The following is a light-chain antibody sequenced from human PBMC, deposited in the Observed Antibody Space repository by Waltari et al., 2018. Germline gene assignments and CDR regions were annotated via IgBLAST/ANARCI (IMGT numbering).Light chain of an antibody. CDR1: ALPKES. Sequence: SYELTQPPSVSVSPGQTARITCSGDALPKESAYRYQQKPGQAPVLVIYKDTDRATGIHERFSGSSSWTTVTLIISGVQAEDEADYYCQSGDYSRSYVVLGGGTKLTVL. CDR3: QSGDYSRSYVV. CDR2: KDT. J-gene: IGLJ3*02. V-gene: IGLV3-25*03.